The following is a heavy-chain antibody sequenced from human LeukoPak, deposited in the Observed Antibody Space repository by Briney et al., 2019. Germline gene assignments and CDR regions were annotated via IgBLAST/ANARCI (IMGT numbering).Heavy chain of an antibody. CDR2: ISAYNGNT. Sequence: ASVTVSCKASGYTFTNYGISWVRQAPGQGLEWMGWISAYNGNTNYAQNFQGRVTMTTDTSTSTAYMELRSLRSDDTAVYYCARDRRGVWELLRAFDIWGQGTMVTVSS. V-gene: IGHV1-18*01. J-gene: IGHJ3*02. D-gene: IGHD1-26*01. CDR1: GYTFTNYG. CDR3: ARDRRGVWELLRAFDI.